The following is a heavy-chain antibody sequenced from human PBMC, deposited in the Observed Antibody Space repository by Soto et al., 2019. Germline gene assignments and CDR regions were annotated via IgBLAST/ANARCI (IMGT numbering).Heavy chain of an antibody. V-gene: IGHV3-23*01. CDR2: IGGSGGST. CDR1: GFTFSSYA. Sequence: EVQLLESGGGLVQPGGSLRLSCAASGFTFSSYAMSWVRQAPGKGLEWVSAIGGSGGSTYYADSVKGRFTISRDNSKNTLYLQMNSLRAEDTAVYYCAKVFGVTDLHFLDYWGQGTLVTVSS. D-gene: IGHD3-10*01. J-gene: IGHJ4*02. CDR3: AKVFGVTDLHFLDY.